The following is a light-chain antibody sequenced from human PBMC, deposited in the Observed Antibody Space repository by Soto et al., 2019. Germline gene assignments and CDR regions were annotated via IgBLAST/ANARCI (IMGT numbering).Light chain of an antibody. CDR2: GSS. CDR3: QQSYSIPPWT. V-gene: IGKV1-39*01. CDR1: QSISSY. J-gene: IGKJ1*01. Sequence: DIQMTQSPSSLSASVGDRVTITCRASQSISSYLNWYQQKPGKAPKVLIYGSSSLQSGVPSRFSGSGSGTDFTLTISSLQPEDFATYYCQQSYSIPPWTFGQGTKVDIK.